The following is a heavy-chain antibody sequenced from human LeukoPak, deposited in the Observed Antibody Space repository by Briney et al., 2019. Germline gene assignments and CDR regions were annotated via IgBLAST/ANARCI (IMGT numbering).Heavy chain of an antibody. D-gene: IGHD1-1*01. CDR2: IYYTGST. CDR1: GGSISSGGYY. CDR3: ATVKGTPTYYFDY. Sequence: SETLSLTCTVSGGSISSGGYYWRWIRQHPGKGLEWIGYIYYTGSTYYNPSLKSRVVISVDTSKNQFSLKLSSVTAADTAVYYCATVKGTPTYYFDYWGQGTLVTVSS. J-gene: IGHJ4*02. V-gene: IGHV4-31*03.